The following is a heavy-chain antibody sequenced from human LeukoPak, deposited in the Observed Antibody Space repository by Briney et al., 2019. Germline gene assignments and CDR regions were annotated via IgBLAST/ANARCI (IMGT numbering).Heavy chain of an antibody. CDR1: GFTFSSYA. V-gene: IGHV3-64D*06. D-gene: IGHD3-10*01. J-gene: IGHJ6*04. CDR3: VKDKGSGSSYYYYYDMDV. Sequence: QPGGSLRLSCAASGFTFSSYAMHWVRQAPGKGLEYVSAISSNGGSTYYADSVKGRFTISRDNSKNTLYLQMSSLRAEDTAVYYCVKDKGSGSSYYYYYDMDVWGKGTTVTVSS. CDR2: ISSNGGST.